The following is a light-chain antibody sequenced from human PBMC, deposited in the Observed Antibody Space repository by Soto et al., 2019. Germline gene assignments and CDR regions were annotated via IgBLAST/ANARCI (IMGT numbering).Light chain of an antibody. CDR3: QQYNTYWT. J-gene: IGKJ1*01. Sequence: DIQMTQSPSTLSASVGDRVTITCRASQSVNSWLAWYQLKPGKAPKVLIYKASSLESGVPSRFSGSGSGTEFTLTISSLQPDDSATYYCQQYNTYWTFGQGTKVDI. CDR2: KAS. CDR1: QSVNSW. V-gene: IGKV1-5*03.